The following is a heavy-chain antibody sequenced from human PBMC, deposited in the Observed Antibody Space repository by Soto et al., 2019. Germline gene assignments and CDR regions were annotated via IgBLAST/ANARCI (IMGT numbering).Heavy chain of an antibody. CDR3: ARYWSAGTLYGAFDI. V-gene: IGHV1-69*01. D-gene: IGHD2-15*01. CDR1: GGTFSDFT. J-gene: IGHJ3*02. Sequence: QVQLVQSGSEVKKPGSSVKVSCKASGGTFSDFTLSWLRQAPGRGLEWMGGIIPMIGATNNAQKLKGRLTITADQSTGTVYMELNSLRSDDTAVYYCARYWSAGTLYGAFDIWGQGTEVTVSP. CDR2: IIPMIGAT.